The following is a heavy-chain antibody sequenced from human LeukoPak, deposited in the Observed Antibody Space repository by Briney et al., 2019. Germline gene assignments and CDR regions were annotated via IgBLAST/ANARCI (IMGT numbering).Heavy chain of an antibody. D-gene: IGHD6-13*01. CDR1: GFISTNYW. CDR2: IKEDGSEK. J-gene: IGHJ4*02. V-gene: IGHV3-7*01. CDR3: ARVEDRSSSFDY. Sequence: PGGSLRLSCAASGFISTNYWMSWVRQAPGKGLEWVANIKEDGSEKYYVDSVKGRFTISRDNADNSLYLHMNSLRADDTGVYYCARVEDRSSSFDYWGQGTLVTVSS.